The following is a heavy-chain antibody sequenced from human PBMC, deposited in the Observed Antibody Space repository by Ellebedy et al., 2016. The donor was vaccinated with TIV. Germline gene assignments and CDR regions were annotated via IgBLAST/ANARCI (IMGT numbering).Heavy chain of an antibody. V-gene: IGHV3-53*01. J-gene: IGHJ6*02. CDR3: ANSPPLGFGVKSLDV. CDR2: LYRGGST. CDR1: GFTVSGND. Sequence: GGSLRLSCAASGFTVSGNDMSWVRQAPGKGLEWVSILYRGGSTYYADSVKGRFSISRDNSKNTLYLQMNSLRAEDTAVYYCANSPPLGFGVKSLDVWGQGTTVTVSS. D-gene: IGHD4-23*01.